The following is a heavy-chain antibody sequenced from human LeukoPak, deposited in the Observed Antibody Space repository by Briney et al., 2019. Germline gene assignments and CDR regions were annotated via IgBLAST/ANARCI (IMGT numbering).Heavy chain of an antibody. CDR1: GYTFTGYY. V-gene: IGHV1-2*06. CDR3: ARDWARTWIQHGENWFDP. CDR2: INPNSGGT. J-gene: IGHJ5*02. Sequence: ASVKVSCKASGYTFTGYYMHWVRQAPGQGLEWMGRINPNSGGTNYAQKFQGRVTMTMDTSISTAYMELSRLRSDDTAVYYCARDWARTWIQHGENWFDPWGQGTLVTVSS. D-gene: IGHD5-18*01.